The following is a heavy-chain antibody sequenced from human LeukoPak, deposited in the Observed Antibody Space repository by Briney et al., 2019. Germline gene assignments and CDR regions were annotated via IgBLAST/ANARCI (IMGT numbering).Heavy chain of an antibody. CDR2: ISAYNGNT. J-gene: IGHJ1*01. CDR1: GYTFTSYG. D-gene: IGHD5-18*01. CDR3: ARTGQSGYSFCKAAAAEYFRH. Sequence: ASVKVSCKASGYTFTSYGISWVRQAPGQGLEWMGWISAYNGNTNYAQKLQGRVTMTTDTSTSTAYMELRSLRSDDTAVYYCARTGQSGYSFCKAAAAEYFRHWGQGTLVIVSS. V-gene: IGHV1-18*01.